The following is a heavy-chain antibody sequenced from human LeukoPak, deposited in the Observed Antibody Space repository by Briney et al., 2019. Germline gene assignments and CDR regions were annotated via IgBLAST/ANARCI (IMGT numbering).Heavy chain of an antibody. V-gene: IGHV1-46*03. D-gene: IGHD2-2*02. J-gene: IGHJ4*02. Sequence: APVKVSCKTSGYTFTSYYMHWVRQAPGQGLEWMGIINLNGGSTKYAQKFQGRVTMTRDTSTSTVYIELSSLRSEDTAVYYCTRVYCSSSSCYNADYWGQGTLVTVSS. CDR2: INLNGGST. CDR3: TRVYCSSSSCYNADY. CDR1: GYTFTSYY.